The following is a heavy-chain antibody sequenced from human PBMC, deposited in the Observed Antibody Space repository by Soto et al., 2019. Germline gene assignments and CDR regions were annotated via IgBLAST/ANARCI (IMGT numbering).Heavy chain of an antibody. V-gene: IGHV3-23*01. CDR2: INGGAGAT. Sequence: SLRLSCVASGFTFSDSCMAWVRQAPGKGPQWVSGINGGAGATYYADAVRGRFSISRDYSKNTLYLQMNSLRADDTALYYCTKGERQLAHDAFDFWGYGTMVTVSS. CDR1: GFTFSDSC. D-gene: IGHD6-13*01. J-gene: IGHJ3*01. CDR3: TKGERQLAHDAFDF.